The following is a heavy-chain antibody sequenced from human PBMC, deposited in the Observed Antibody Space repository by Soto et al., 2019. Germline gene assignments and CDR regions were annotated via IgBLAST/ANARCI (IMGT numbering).Heavy chain of an antibody. V-gene: IGHV1-18*01. CDR2: ISAYNGNT. J-gene: IGHJ6*04. CDR1: CSTFPSPV. Sequence: GASVKVSCKASCSTFPSPVRSWVRQALVQGLERMGWISAYNGNTNYAQKLQGRVTMTTDTSTSTAYMELSSLRSEDTAVYYCASSHLGTTPYGREAWGKGTTVT. CDR3: ASSHLGTTPYGREA. D-gene: IGHD1-7*01.